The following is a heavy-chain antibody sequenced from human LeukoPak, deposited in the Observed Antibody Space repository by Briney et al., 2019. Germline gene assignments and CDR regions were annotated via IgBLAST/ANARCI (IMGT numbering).Heavy chain of an antibody. CDR3: ARGRPHGNDY. J-gene: IGHJ4*02. D-gene: IGHD4-23*01. V-gene: IGHV3-74*01. CDR2: IASDGSST. Sequence: GGSVRLSCAASGFTFNSYGINWVRHAPWKGLVWVLRIASDGSSTTYADSVKGRFSISRDNAKNTLYLQMNSLRVEDTAVYYCARGRPHGNDYWGQGTLVTVSS. CDR1: GFTFNSYG.